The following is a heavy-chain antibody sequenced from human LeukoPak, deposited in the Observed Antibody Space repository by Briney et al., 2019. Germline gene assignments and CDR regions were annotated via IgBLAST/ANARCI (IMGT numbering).Heavy chain of an antibody. CDR3: ARGYCSSTSCYPITIHSH. CDR1: GGTFRRYA. D-gene: IGHD2-2*01. CDR2: IIPIFGTA. Sequence: SVKVSCKASGGTFRRYAISWVRQAPGQGREWVGGIIPIFGTANYAQKFQGRVTITADESTSTAYMELSSLRSEDTAVYYCARGYCSSTSCYPITIHSHWGQGTLVTVSS. V-gene: IGHV1-69*13. J-gene: IGHJ4*02.